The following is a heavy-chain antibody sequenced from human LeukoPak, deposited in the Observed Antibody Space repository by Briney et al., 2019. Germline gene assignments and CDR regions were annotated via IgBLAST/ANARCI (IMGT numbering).Heavy chain of an antibody. V-gene: IGHV3-23*01. Sequence: GGSLRLSCAASGFTFSNYAMSWVRQAPGKGLEWVSGISGSGGSTYYADSVKGHFTISRDNSKNTLYLQMNSLRPEDTAVYYCVRDFVGPDDLWGQGTLVTVSS. CDR2: ISGSGGST. J-gene: IGHJ5*02. CDR3: VRDFVGPDDL. CDR1: GFTFSNYA. D-gene: IGHD1-26*01.